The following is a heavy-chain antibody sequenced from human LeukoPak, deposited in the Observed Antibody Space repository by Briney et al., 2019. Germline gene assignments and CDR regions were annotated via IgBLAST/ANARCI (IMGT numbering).Heavy chain of an antibody. Sequence: GGSLRLSCAASGFTFSSYWMSWVRQAPGKGLEWVANIKQDGSEKYYVDSVKGRFTISRDNAKNSLYLQMNSLRAEDTAVYYCARATGGQWLVLEAFDIWGQGTMVTVSS. CDR3: ARATGGQWLVLEAFDI. D-gene: IGHD6-19*01. CDR1: GFTFSSYW. CDR2: IKQDGSEK. J-gene: IGHJ3*02. V-gene: IGHV3-7*01.